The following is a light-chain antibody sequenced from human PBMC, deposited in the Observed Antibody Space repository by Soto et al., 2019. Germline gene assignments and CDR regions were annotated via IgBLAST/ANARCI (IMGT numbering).Light chain of an antibody. CDR1: QDISTY. CDR3: QQLNSYPRT. CDR2: APS. V-gene: IGKV1-9*01. Sequence: DIQLTQSPSFLSASVGDRVTITCRASQDISTYLAWYHQNPGKAPKLLIYAPSTLHSGVPSRFSGSGSGTEFTLTISSLQPEDFATYYGQQLNSYPRTFGQGTKLEI. J-gene: IGKJ2*01.